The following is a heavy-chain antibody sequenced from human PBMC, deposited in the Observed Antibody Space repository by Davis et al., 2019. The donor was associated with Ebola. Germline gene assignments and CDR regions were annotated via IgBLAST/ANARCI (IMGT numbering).Heavy chain of an antibody. CDR2: IRYDGSNT. V-gene: IGHV3-30*02. D-gene: IGHD4-23*01. J-gene: IGHJ2*01. CDR1: GFTFSSYG. CDR3: AKDFGGNTNYYFDL. Sequence: GESLKISCAASGFTFSSYGMHWVRQAPGKGLEWVAFIRYDGSNTYYADSVKGRFTISRDNSKNTLYLQVNSLRAEDTAVYYCAKDFGGNTNYYFDLWGRGTLVTVSS.